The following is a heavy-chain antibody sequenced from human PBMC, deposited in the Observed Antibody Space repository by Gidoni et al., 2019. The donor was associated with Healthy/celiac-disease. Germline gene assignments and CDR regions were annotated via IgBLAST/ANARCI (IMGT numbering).Heavy chain of an antibody. Sequence: QVQLQESGPGLVKTSQTLSPTCTVAGGSISSGGYYWSWIRQHPGKGLEWIGYIYYSGSTYYNPSLKSRVTISVDTSKNQFSLKLSSVTAADTAVYYCARDPLEKDYYGSGSYYTHWGQGTLVTVSS. CDR2: IYYSGST. J-gene: IGHJ4*02. CDR3: ARDPLEKDYYGSGSYYTH. D-gene: IGHD3-10*01. CDR1: GGSISSGGYY. V-gene: IGHV4-31*03.